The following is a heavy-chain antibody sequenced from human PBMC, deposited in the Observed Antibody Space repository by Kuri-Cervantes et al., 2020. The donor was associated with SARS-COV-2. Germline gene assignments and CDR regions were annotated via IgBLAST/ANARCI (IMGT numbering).Heavy chain of an antibody. CDR3: AKPGITMVRGVVHWFDP. CDR1: GGTFSSYA. J-gene: IGHJ5*02. Sequence: SVKVSCKASGGTFSSYAISWVRQAPGQGLEWMGRIIPIFGTANYAQKFQGRVTITADESTSTAYMELSSLRSEDTAVYYCAKPGITMVRGVVHWFDPWGQGTLVTVSS. CDR2: IIPIFGTA. V-gene: IGHV1-69*13. D-gene: IGHD3-10*01.